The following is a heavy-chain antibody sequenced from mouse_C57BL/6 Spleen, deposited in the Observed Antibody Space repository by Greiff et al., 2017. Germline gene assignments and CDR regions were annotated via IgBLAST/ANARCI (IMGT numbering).Heavy chain of an antibody. D-gene: IGHD1-1*01. CDR1: GYTFTDYE. Sequence: QVQLQQSGAELVRPGASVTLSCKASGYTFTDYEMHWVKQTPVHGLEWIGAIDPETGGTAYNQKFKGKAILTADKSSSTAYMGLRSLTSEDSAVDYCTFITTVVATGDYFDYWGQGTTLTVSS. J-gene: IGHJ2*01. CDR2: IDPETGGT. CDR3: TFITTVVATGDYFDY. V-gene: IGHV1-15*01.